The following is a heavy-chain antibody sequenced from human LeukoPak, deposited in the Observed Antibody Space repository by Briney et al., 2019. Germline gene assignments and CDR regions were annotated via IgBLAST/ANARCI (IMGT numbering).Heavy chain of an antibody. D-gene: IGHD6-19*01. J-gene: IGHJ6*03. Sequence: GGSLRLSCAASGFTFSSYAMSRVRQAPGKGLEWVSAISGSGGSTYYADSVKGRFTISRDNSKNTLYLQMNSLRAEDTAVYYCAKKREQWLDYYYYMDVWGKGTTVTVSS. CDR3: AKKREQWLDYYYYMDV. CDR2: ISGSGGST. V-gene: IGHV3-23*01. CDR1: GFTFSSYA.